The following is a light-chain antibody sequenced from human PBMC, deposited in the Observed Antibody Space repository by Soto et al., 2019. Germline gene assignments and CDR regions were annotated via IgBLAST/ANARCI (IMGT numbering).Light chain of an antibody. CDR1: KWGDQY. Sequence: SSELTQPRSVSVSPGQTASITCSGDKWGDQYACWYQQKPRQSPVLVIYQDSKRPSGIAERLSGSNSGNTATLTIGGIQAMEEADYSCQAWDSSTVVFGGGTKLTVL. V-gene: IGLV3-1*01. J-gene: IGLJ3*02. CDR3: QAWDSSTVV. CDR2: QDS.